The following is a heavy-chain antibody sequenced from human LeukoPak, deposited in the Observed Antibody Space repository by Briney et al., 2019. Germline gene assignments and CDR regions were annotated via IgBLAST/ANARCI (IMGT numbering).Heavy chain of an antibody. V-gene: IGHV3-74*01. D-gene: IGHD4-17*01. Sequence: GGSLRLSCAASGFTFSSYWMHWVRQAPGKGLVWVSRINSDGSSTSYADSVKGRFTISRDNAKNTLYLQMNSLRAEDTAVYYCARGKTPAVTTPFDYWGREPWSPSPQ. CDR1: GFTFSSYW. J-gene: IGHJ4*02. CDR2: INSDGSST. CDR3: ARGKTPAVTTPFDY.